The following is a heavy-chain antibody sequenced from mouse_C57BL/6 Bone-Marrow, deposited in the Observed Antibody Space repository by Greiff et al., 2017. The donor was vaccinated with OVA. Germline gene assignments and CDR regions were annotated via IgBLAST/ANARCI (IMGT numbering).Heavy chain of an antibody. D-gene: IGHD1-1*01. CDR1: EYEFPSHD. J-gene: IGHJ2*01. CDR3: ARQEFITTVVSYFDY. Sequence: EVMLVESGGGLVQPGESLKLSCESNEYEFPSHDMSWVRKTPEKRLELVAAINSDGGSTYYPDTMERRFIISRDNTKKTLYLQMSSLRSEDTALYYCARQEFITTVVSYFDYWGQGTTLTVSS. CDR2: INSDGGST. V-gene: IGHV5-2*01.